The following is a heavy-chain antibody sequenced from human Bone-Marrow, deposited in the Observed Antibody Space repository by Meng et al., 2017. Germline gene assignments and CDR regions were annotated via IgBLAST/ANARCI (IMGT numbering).Heavy chain of an antibody. CDR2: IYYSGST. V-gene: IGHV4-39*07. Sequence: SETLSLTCTVSGGSISSSSYYWGWIRQPPGKGLEWIGSIYYSGSTYYNPSLKSRVTISVDTSKNQFSLKLSSVTAADTALYYCAKESFGDRGVWYFDLWGRGTLVTVSS. CDR1: GGSISSSSYY. CDR3: AKESFGDRGVWYFDL. J-gene: IGHJ2*01. D-gene: IGHD3-10*01.